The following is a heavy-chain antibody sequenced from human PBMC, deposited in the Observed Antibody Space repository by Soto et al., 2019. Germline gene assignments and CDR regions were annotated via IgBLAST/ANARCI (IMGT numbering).Heavy chain of an antibody. CDR1: GFPFTGYY. V-gene: IGHV1-2*02. Sequence: XSVKVACKASGFPFTGYYVDWGRQAPGQGLEWMGWINPNSGGTNYAQKFQGRVTMTRDTAISTAYMELSRLRSDDTAVYYCATDRTFGVVIWFDPCGQRTLVTVSS. J-gene: IGHJ5*02. CDR2: INPNSGGT. CDR3: ATDRTFGVVIWFDP. D-gene: IGHD3-3*01.